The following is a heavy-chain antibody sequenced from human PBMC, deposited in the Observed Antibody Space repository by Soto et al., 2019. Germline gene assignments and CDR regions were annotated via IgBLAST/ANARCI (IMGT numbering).Heavy chain of an antibody. Sequence: PSETLSLTCVVSGDSISSDHWWSWVRQPPGKGLEWIGEIYHSGSTNCNPSLKSRLTISVDKSKNQFSLKLNSMTAADTALYYCASDRWDHWGQGALVTVSS. CDR3: ASDRWDH. V-gene: IGHV4-4*02. J-gene: IGHJ4*02. CDR2: IYHSGST. CDR1: GDSISSDHW.